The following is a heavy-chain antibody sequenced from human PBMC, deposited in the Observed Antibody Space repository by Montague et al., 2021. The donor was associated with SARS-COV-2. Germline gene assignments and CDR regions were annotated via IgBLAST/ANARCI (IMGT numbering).Heavy chain of an antibody. D-gene: IGHD5-18*01. V-gene: IGHV3-48*02. CDR1: GFTFSSYS. CDR2: ISSSRSTI. Sequence: SRSLSLSASGFTFSSYSMNWVRQAPGKGLEWVSYISSSRSTIYYADSVKGRFTISRDNAKNSLYLQMNSLRDEDTAVYYCAKDLGLVPAMVYYYYYGMDVWGQGTTVTVSS. J-gene: IGHJ6*02. CDR3: AKDLGLVPAMVYYYYYGMDV.